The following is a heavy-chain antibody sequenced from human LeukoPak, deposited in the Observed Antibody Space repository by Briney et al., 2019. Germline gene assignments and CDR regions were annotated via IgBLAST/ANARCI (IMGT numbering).Heavy chain of an antibody. Sequence: QPGGSLRLSCAASGFTFSSYAMHWVRQAPGKGLEYVSAISSNGGSTYYANSVKGRFTISRDNSKNTLYLQMNSLRADDTAVYYCAKSLSDGYDYWGQGTPVTVSS. D-gene: IGHD6-13*01. CDR2: ISSNGGST. CDR1: GFTFSSYA. J-gene: IGHJ4*02. V-gene: IGHV3-64*01. CDR3: AKSLSDGYDY.